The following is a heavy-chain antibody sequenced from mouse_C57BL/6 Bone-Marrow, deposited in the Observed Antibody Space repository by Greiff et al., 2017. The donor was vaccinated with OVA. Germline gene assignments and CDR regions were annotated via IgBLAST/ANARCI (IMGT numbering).Heavy chain of an antibody. CDR1: GYTFTSYW. V-gene: IGHV1-61*01. CDR3: ARSRIYYDFPYAMDY. Sequence: QVHVKQSGAELVRPGSSVKLSCKASGYTFTSYWMDWVEQRPGQGLEWIGNIYPSDSETHYNQKFKDKATLTVDKSSSTAYMQLSSLTSEDSAVYYCARSRIYYDFPYAMDYWGQGTSVTVSS. D-gene: IGHD2-4*01. CDR2: IYPSDSET. J-gene: IGHJ4*01.